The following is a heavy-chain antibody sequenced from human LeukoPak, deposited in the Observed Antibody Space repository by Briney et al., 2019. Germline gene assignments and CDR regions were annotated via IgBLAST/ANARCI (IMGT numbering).Heavy chain of an antibody. CDR2: ISYDGSNK. CDR3: AKTPILGVVATSYDY. V-gene: IGHV3-30*18. CDR1: GFTFSSYG. Sequence: GGSLRLSCAASGFTFSSYGMHWVRQAPGKGLEWVAVISYDGSNKYYADSVKGRFTISRDNSKNTLYLQMNSLRAEDTAVYHCAKTPILGVVATSYDYWGQGTLVTVSS. D-gene: IGHD3-3*01. J-gene: IGHJ4*02.